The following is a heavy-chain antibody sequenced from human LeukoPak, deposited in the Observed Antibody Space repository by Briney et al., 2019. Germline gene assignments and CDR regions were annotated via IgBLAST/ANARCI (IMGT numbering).Heavy chain of an antibody. D-gene: IGHD3-10*01. V-gene: IGHV4-39*01. Sequence: PSETLSLTCTVSGGSISSSSYYWGWIRQPPGKGLEWIGSIYYSGSTYYNPSLKSRVTISVDTSKNQFSLKLSSVTAADTAVYYCARLPGGIMVRGVNYYFDYWGQGTLVTVSS. CDR2: IYYSGST. CDR3: ARLPGGIMVRGVNYYFDY. J-gene: IGHJ4*02. CDR1: GGSISSSSYY.